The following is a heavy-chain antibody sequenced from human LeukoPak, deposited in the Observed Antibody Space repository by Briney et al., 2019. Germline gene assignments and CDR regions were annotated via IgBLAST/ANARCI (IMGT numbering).Heavy chain of an antibody. D-gene: IGHD4/OR15-4a*01. V-gene: IGHV1-58*01. CDR1: GFTFTSSA. J-gene: IGHJ4*02. CDR3: AAGLLSDF. Sequence: SVRVSCKASGFTFTSSAVQWVRQARGQRLEWIGWIVVGTGNTKYAQKFQERVTITRDMSTSTAYMELSSLRSEDTAVYYCAAGLLSDFWGQGTLVSVSS. CDR2: IVVGTGNT.